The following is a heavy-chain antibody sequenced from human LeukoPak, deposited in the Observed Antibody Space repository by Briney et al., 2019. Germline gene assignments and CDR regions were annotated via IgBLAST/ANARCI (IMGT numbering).Heavy chain of an antibody. Sequence: SETLSLTCTVSGGSISSYYWSWIRQPPGKGLEWIGYIYTSGSTNYNPSLKSRVTISVDTSKNQFSLKLSSVTAADTAVYYCARPQWGAFDIWGQGTMVTVSS. CDR2: IYTSGST. D-gene: IGHD1-26*01. V-gene: IGHV4-4*09. J-gene: IGHJ3*02. CDR1: GGSISSYY. CDR3: ARPQWGAFDI.